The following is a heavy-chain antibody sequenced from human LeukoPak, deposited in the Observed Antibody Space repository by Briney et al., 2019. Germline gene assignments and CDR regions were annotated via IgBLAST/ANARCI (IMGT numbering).Heavy chain of an antibody. CDR2: IYSGGST. V-gene: IGHV3-66*01. Sequence: GGSLRLSCAASGFTFSSYGMSWVRQAPGKGLEWVSVIYSGGSTYYADSVKGRFTISRDNSKNTLYLQMNSLRAEDTAVYYCAREGYSAAEAFDYWGQGTLVTVSS. CDR1: GFTFSSYG. CDR3: AREGYSAAEAFDY. D-gene: IGHD1-26*01. J-gene: IGHJ4*02.